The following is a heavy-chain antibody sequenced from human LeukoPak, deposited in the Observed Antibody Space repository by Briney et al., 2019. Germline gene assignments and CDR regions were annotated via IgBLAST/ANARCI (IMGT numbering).Heavy chain of an antibody. J-gene: IGHJ5*02. CDR1: GGSISSYY. V-gene: IGHV4-59*01. D-gene: IGHD5-18*01. CDR2: IYYSGST. Sequence: PSETLSLTCTVSGGSISSYYWSWIRQPPGKGLEWVGYIYYSGSTNYNPSLKSRVTISVDTSKNQFSLKLSSVTAADTAVYYCARGYRDNWFDPWGQGTLVTVSS. CDR3: ARGYRDNWFDP.